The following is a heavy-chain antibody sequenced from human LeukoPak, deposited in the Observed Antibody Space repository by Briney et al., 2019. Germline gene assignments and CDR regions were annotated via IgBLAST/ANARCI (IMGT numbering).Heavy chain of an antibody. CDR1: GFTFDDYG. V-gene: IGHV3-20*04. J-gene: IGHJ4*02. CDR3: AKPLRYFDWSNRDYFDY. CDR2: INWNGGST. D-gene: IGHD3-9*01. Sequence: GGSLRLSCAASGFTFDDYGMSWVRQAPGKGLEWVSGINWNGGSTGYADSVKGRFTISRDNSKNTLYLQMNSLRAEDTAVYYCAKPLRYFDWSNRDYFDYWGQGTLVTVSS.